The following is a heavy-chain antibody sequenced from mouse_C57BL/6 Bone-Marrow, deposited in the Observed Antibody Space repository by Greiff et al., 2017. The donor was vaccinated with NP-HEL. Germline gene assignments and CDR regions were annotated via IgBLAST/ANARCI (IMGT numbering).Heavy chain of an antibody. Sequence: QVQLQQPGAELVKPGASVKMSCKASGYTFTSYWITWVKQRPGQGLEWIGDIYPGSGSTNYNEKFKSKATLTVDTSSSPAYMQLSSLTPETSALYYCVRQRRLRLAWCAYWGQGTLVTVSA. V-gene: IGHV1-55*01. CDR2: IYPGSGST. J-gene: IGHJ3*01. CDR3: VRQRRLRLAWCAY. D-gene: IGHD3-2*02. CDR1: GYTFTSYW.